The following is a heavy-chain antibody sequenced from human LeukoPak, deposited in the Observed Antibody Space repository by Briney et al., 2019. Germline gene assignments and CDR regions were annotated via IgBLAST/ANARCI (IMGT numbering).Heavy chain of an antibody. J-gene: IGHJ4*02. CDR3: ARGRLGVSGYKDYLDY. Sequence: GASVKVSCSSSGYILTNYGIYWVRQAPGQGLEWMGWINTYNGETDYAQNFQGRVTMTTDTSTSTAYMDLRSLTSDVTAVYYCARGRLGVSGYKDYLDYWGQGTLVTVSS. CDR2: INTYNGET. D-gene: IGHD5-12*01. CDR1: GYILTNYG. V-gene: IGHV1-18*01.